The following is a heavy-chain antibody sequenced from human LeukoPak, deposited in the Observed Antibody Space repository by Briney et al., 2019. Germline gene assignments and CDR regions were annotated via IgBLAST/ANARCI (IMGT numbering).Heavy chain of an antibody. CDR2: MYAGGST. CDR1: GLIVSDSL. Sequence: GGSLRLSCAASGLIVSDSLMSWVRQAPGRGLEWVSIMYAGGSTYYADSVKRRFTISRDTSKNTLFIQLNSLRVEDTAVYYCARTRDYSLDSWGLGTLVTVSS. J-gene: IGHJ4*02. CDR3: ARTRDYSLDS. D-gene: IGHD2-15*01. V-gene: IGHV3-66*01.